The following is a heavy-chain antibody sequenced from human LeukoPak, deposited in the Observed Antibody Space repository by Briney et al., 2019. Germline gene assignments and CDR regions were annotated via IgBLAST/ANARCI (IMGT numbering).Heavy chain of an antibody. Sequence: PSETLSLTCTVSGGSISSYYWSWIRQPPGKGLEWIEYIYYSGSTNYNPSLKSRVTISVDTSKNQFSLKLSSVTAADTAVYYCARDIRDFWRRFDPWGQGTLVTVSS. CDR1: GGSISSYY. V-gene: IGHV4-59*01. J-gene: IGHJ5*02. D-gene: IGHD3-3*01. CDR2: IYYSGST. CDR3: ARDIRDFWRRFDP.